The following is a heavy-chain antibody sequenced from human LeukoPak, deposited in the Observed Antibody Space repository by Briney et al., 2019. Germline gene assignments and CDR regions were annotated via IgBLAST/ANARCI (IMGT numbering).Heavy chain of an antibody. V-gene: IGHV1-69*13. D-gene: IGHD5-18*01. CDR1: GGTFSSYA. CDR2: IIPILGTA. Sequence: SVKVSCKASGGTFSSYAISWVRQAPGQGLEWMGGIIPILGTANYAQKFQGRVAITADESTSTAYMELSSLRSEDTAVYYCATKRGYSYGSPHWGQGTLVTVSS. CDR3: ATKRGYSYGSPH. J-gene: IGHJ4*02.